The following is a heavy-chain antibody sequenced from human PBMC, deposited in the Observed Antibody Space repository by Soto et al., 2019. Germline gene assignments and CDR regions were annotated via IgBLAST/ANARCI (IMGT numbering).Heavy chain of an antibody. CDR1: GGSISSSSYY. J-gene: IGHJ5*02. CDR3: ARLSYDSSGYYYH. D-gene: IGHD3-22*01. Sequence: QLQLQESGPGLVKPSETLSLTCTVSGGSISSSSYYWGWIRQPPGKGLEWIGSIYYSGSTYYNPSLKSRVTISVDTSKNQFSLKLSSVTAADTAVYYCARLSYDSSGYYYHWGQGTLVTVSS. V-gene: IGHV4-39*01. CDR2: IYYSGST.